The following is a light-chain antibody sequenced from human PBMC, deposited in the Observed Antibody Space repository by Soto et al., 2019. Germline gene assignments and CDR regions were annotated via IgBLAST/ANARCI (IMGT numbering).Light chain of an antibody. Sequence: DIQMTQSPSSLAASVGDRVTISCRASQRISNYLAWYQQKPGKAPKLLIYATSTWQSGVSSRFTGSGSGTDFTLTISSLQPEDVATYYCQKYNWPPFTFGPGTKVDI. CDR1: QRISNY. V-gene: IGKV1-27*01. CDR3: QKYNWPPFT. J-gene: IGKJ3*01. CDR2: ATS.